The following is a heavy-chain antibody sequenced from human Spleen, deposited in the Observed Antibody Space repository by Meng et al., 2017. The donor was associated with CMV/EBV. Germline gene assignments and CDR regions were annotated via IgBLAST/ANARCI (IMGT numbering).Heavy chain of an antibody. CDR1: GYTFTDYY. V-gene: IGHV1-2*02. J-gene: IGHJ3*02. Sequence: ASVKVSCKASGYTFTDYYIHWVRQAPGQGLEWMGWINPKSGGINYAQKFQGRVTMTRDTSTSTAYMELSSLRSEDTAVYYCAAGIVVIAAADEAFDIWGQGTMVTVSS. D-gene: IGHD6-13*01. CDR2: INPKSGGI. CDR3: AAGIVVIAAADEAFDI.